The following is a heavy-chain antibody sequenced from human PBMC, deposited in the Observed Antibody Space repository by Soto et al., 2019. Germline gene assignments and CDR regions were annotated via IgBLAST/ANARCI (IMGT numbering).Heavy chain of an antibody. Sequence: ASVKVSCKASGYIFTNKDVSWVRQATGQGLEWMGWMNPGSGDTGYAQKFQGRVTMTRDISIATAYMELSSLRSDDTAIYYCARMATFGSLNWFDPSGQVTLVTVSS. CDR1: GYIFTNKD. CDR3: ARMATFGSLNWFDP. D-gene: IGHD3-16*01. J-gene: IGHJ5*02. V-gene: IGHV1-8*01. CDR2: MNPGSGDT.